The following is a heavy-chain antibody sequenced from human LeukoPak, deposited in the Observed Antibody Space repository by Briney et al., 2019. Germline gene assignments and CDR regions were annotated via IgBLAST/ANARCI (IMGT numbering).Heavy chain of an antibody. V-gene: IGHV1-46*01. Sequence: ASVKVSCKASGYTFTSYYMHWVRQAPGQGLEWMGIINPSGGNTGYAQKFQGRVTMTRNTSISTAYMELSSLRSEDTAVYYCARGVVLGYSSSWYYTRGGMAYYYYGMDVWGQGTTVTVSS. J-gene: IGHJ6*02. CDR1: GYTFTSYY. CDR3: ARGVVLGYSSSWYYTRGGMAYYYYGMDV. D-gene: IGHD6-13*01. CDR2: INPSGGNT.